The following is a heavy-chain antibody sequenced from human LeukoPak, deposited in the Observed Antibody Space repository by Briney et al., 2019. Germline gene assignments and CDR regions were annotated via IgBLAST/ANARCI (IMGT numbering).Heavy chain of an antibody. CDR2: ISGRGDST. CDR1: GFTFSSYA. V-gene: IGHV3-23*01. J-gene: IGHJ4*02. Sequence: GGSLRLSCAASGFTFSSYAMNWVRQAPGKGLEWVSAISGRGDSTYYADSVKGRFTISRDNSKNTLYLQMSSLRAEDTAVYYCAKDTSYYDSSSYLDYWGQGTLVTVSS. D-gene: IGHD3-22*01. CDR3: AKDTSYYDSSSYLDY.